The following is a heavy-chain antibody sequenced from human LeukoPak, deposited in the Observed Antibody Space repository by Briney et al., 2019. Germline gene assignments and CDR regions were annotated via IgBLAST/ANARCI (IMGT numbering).Heavy chain of an antibody. V-gene: IGHV4-34*01. CDR1: GGSFSGYY. D-gene: IGHD1-26*01. Sequence: PSETLSLTCAVYGGSFSGYYWSWIRQPPGKGLEWIGEINHSGSTNYNPSLKSRLTISVDTSKNQFSLKLSSVTAADTAVYYCARGRLVGATPRYFGYWGQGTLVTVSS. CDR3: ARGRLVGATPRYFGY. CDR2: INHSGST. J-gene: IGHJ4*02.